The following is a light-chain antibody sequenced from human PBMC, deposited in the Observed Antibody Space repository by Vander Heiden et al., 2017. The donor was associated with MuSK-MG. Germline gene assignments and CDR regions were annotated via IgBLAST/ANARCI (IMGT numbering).Light chain of an antibody. V-gene: IGLV2-8*01. CDR3: NSYAGTQLV. Sequence: QSALTQPPSASGSPGQSVTISCTGSSSNIGSYNYVSWYQQHPAKAPILIIYEVSERPSGVPDRFSGSKSGTTASLTVSVLQADDDSYYYCNSYAGTQLVFGTGTKVTVL. CDR1: SSNIGSYNY. CDR2: EVS. J-gene: IGLJ1*01.